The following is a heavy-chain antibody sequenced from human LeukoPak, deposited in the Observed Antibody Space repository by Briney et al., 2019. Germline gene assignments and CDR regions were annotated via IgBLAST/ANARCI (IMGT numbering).Heavy chain of an antibody. CDR3: ARLSIAAGGGF. V-gene: IGHV4-39*01. CDR2: IHYIGRT. Sequence: SETLSLTCTVSGGSLRSTNYYWGWIRQPPGKGLEWIGSIHYIGRTYYNPSLNSRITISGDTSHQSSLKLASGTAADTAMYYCARLSIAAGGGFWGQGTLVTDS. CDR1: GGSLRSTNYY. J-gene: IGHJ4*02. D-gene: IGHD4-23*01.